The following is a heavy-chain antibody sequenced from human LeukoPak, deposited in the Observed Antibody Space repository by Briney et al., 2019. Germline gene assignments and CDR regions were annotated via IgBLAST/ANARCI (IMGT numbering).Heavy chain of an antibody. CDR3: ARDLAYSRLDY. Sequence: GGSLRLSCAVSGLTFSSSWMDWVRQAPGKGLEWVASINPEGSEKYSAGSVKGRFTISRDNAKSSLYLQMDSLRVEGTAFYYCARDLAYSRLDYWGQGVLVTVSS. V-gene: IGHV3-7*01. D-gene: IGHD5-18*01. CDR2: INPEGSEK. CDR1: GLTFSSSW. J-gene: IGHJ4*02.